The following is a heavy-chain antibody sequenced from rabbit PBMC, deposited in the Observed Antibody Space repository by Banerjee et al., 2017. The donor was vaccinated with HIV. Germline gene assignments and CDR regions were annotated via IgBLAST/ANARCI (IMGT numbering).Heavy chain of an antibody. CDR1: GFSFSSSYW. CDR2: IYAGSSGTT. Sequence: QEQLEESGGDLVKPEGSLTLTCTASGFSFSSSYWICWVRQAPGKGLEWIACIYAGSSGTTYYASWAKGRFTISKTSSTTVTLQMTSLTAADTATYFCARKAGYFNLWGPGTLVTVS. D-gene: IGHD3-1*01. V-gene: IGHV1S45*01. CDR3: ARKAGYFNL. J-gene: IGHJ4*01.